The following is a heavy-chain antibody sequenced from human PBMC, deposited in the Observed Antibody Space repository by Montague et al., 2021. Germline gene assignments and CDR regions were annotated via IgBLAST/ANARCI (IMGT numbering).Heavy chain of an antibody. D-gene: IGHD1-26*01. Sequence: SETLSLTCTVFGDSINTYSWSWSRQPAGKGLEWIGRLSNGGSTNSNPSLKSRVSMSVYTSKNQFSLKLSSVTAADTAVYFCARDTVGASGYFYYYYMDVRGRGTTVTVSS. CDR2: LSNGGST. CDR1: GDSINTYS. J-gene: IGHJ6*03. V-gene: IGHV4-4*07. CDR3: ARDTVGASGYFYYYYMDV.